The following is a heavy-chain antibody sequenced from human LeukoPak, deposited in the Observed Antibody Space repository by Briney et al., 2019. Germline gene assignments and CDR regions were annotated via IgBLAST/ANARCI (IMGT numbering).Heavy chain of an antibody. D-gene: IGHD3-3*01. CDR1: GFTFSSYA. V-gene: IGHV3-23*01. J-gene: IGHJ4*02. Sequence: GGSLRLSCAASGFTFSSYAMSWVRQAPGKGLEWVSAISGSGGSTYYADSVKGRFTISRDNSKNTLYLQMNSLRAEDTAVYYCATSYDFWRGLPDYWGQGTLVTVSS. CDR3: ATSYDFWRGLPDY. CDR2: ISGSGGST.